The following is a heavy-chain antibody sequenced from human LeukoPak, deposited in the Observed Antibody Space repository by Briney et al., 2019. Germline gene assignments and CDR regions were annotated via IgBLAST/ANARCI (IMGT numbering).Heavy chain of an antibody. CDR3: ARLQVHCGGDCYTRWFDL. D-gene: IGHD2-21*02. J-gene: IGHJ5*02. CDR2: IYYSGST. Sequence: PETLSLTCTVSGGSVSSYYWSWIRQPPGKGLEWIAYIYYSGSTKYNPSLKSRVTISLDRSKNQFSLKLRSVTAADTAVYYCARLQVHCGGDCYTRWFDLGAQEPVVTVSS. CDR1: GGSVSSYY. V-gene: IGHV4-59*08.